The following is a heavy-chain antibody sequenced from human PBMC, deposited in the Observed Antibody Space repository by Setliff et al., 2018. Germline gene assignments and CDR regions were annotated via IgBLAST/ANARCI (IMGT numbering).Heavy chain of an antibody. Sequence: GGSLRLSCAASGFAFDSYAMHWVRQAPGKGLEWVAIIFHDGRDIYYGYSVQGRFAISRDNSKNTLYLQMNSLRSDDTAVYYCAGVHWTTNWFLHYWGQGTLVTVSS. D-gene: IGHD7-27*01. CDR3: AGVHWTTNWFLHY. J-gene: IGHJ4*01. CDR1: GFAFDSYA. CDR2: IFHDGRDI. V-gene: IGHV3-30*03.